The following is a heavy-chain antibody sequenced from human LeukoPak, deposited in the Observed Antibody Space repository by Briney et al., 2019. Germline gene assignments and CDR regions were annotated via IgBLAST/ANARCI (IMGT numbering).Heavy chain of an antibody. D-gene: IGHD1/OR15-1a*01. J-gene: IGHJ5*02. CDR2: ISSGSTYI. Sequence: GGSLRLSCAASGFTFTSYSMNWVRQAPGRGLEWVSSISSGSTYIYYADSVKGRFAISRDDAQNSLFLQMNSLSVEDTAVYFCVRDQFVTTDFDWFDPWGQGTLVIVSS. CDR1: GFTFTSYS. V-gene: IGHV3-21*01. CDR3: VRDQFVTTDFDWFDP.